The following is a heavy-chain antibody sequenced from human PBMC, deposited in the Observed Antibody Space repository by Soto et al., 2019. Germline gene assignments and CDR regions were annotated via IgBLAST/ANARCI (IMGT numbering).Heavy chain of an antibody. Sequence: VGSLRLSCAASGFTFRSYSMNWVRQAPGKGLEWVSSISSSSFSINYADSVKGRFGISRDNAQNSLHLQMNNLRAEDTAVYYCARNESSNIYGMDVWGQGTTVTVSS. CDR1: GFTFRSYS. J-gene: IGHJ6*02. D-gene: IGHD6-6*01. CDR3: ARNESSNIYGMDV. CDR2: ISSSSFSI. V-gene: IGHV3-21*01.